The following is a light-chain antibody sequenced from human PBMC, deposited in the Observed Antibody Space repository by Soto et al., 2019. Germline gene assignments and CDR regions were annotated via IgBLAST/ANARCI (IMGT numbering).Light chain of an antibody. CDR3: NSYTSSSAVI. V-gene: IGLV2-14*01. CDR2: EVT. J-gene: IGLJ2*01. Sequence: QSALTQPASVSGSPGQSITISCTGTSSDVGAYNYVSWYQLLPGKAPKLTIYEVTNRPSGVSNRFSGSKSGNTASLTISGLQAEDEADYYCNSYTSSSAVIFGGGTKLTVL. CDR1: SSDVGAYNY.